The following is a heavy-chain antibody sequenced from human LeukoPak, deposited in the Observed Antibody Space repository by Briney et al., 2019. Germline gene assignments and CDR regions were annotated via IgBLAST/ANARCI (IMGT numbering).Heavy chain of an antibody. Sequence: SATLLLTSTASGGSISTYYWTCIRQPPGKGLEWIGYIHYSGSTNYKPSLKSRVTISVDTSNNKFSLNLKSVTAADTAIYYCARIFNYDLLAGYSGGIDLWGQGTLVTVSS. D-gene: IGHD3-9*01. CDR2: IHYSGST. V-gene: IGHV4-59*08. CDR1: GGSISTYY. J-gene: IGHJ5*02. CDR3: ARIFNYDLLAGYSGGIDL.